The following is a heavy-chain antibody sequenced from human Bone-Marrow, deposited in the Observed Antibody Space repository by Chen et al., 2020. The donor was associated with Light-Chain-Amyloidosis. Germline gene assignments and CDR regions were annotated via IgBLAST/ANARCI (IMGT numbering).Heavy chain of an antibody. J-gene: IGHJ6*02. Sequence: QVHLVESGGGVVQPGRSLRLFCAASGFIFSNYFMHWVRQAPGKGLEWVAVMSYDGNNKYYADSVTGRFTISRDNSKNTLFLQMHSLRADDTAVYYCVRDLSIVGVDGMDVWGQGTTVIVSS. CDR2: MSYDGNNK. CDR3: VRDLSIVGVDGMDV. CDR1: GFIFSNYF. D-gene: IGHD3-3*01. V-gene: IGHV3-30*01.